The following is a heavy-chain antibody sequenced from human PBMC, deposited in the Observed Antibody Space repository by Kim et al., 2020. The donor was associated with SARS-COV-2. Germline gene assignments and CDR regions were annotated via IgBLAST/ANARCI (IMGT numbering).Heavy chain of an antibody. V-gene: IGHV3-30*07. D-gene: IGHD3-3*01. Sequence: VKGRFTISRDNSKNTLYLQMNSLRAEDTAVYYCARDPTSYDFWSGYYTFDYWGQGTLVTVSS. CDR3: ARDPTSYDFWSGYYTFDY. J-gene: IGHJ4*02.